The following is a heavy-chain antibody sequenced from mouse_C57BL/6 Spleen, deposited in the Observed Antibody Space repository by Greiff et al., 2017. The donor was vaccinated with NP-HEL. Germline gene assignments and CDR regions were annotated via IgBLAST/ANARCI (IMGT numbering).Heavy chain of an antibody. J-gene: IGHJ4*01. V-gene: IGHV1-20*01. CDR2: INPYNGDT. CDR1: GYSFTGYF. CDR3: ARERGTIYRSYYYAMDY. Sequence: EVQVVESGPELVKPGDSVKISCKASGYSFTGYFMNWVMQSHGKSLEWIGRINPYNGDTFYNQKFKGKATLTVDKSSSTAHMELRSLTSEDSAVYYCARERGTIYRSYYYAMDYWGQGTSVTVSS. D-gene: IGHD1-3*01.